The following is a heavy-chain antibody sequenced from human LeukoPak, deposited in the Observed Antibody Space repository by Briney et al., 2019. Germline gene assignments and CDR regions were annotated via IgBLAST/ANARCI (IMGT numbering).Heavy chain of an antibody. D-gene: IGHD3-22*01. J-gene: IGHJ6*02. CDR3: AREPRRTYYYDSSPYGMDV. V-gene: IGHV3-30-3*01. CDR1: GFTFSSYA. Sequence: GGSLRLSCAASGFTFSSYAMHWVRQAPGKGLEWVAVISYDGSNKYYADSVKGRFTISRDNSKNTLYLQMNSLRAEDTAVYYCAREPRRTYYYDSSPYGMDVWGQGTTVTVSS. CDR2: ISYDGSNK.